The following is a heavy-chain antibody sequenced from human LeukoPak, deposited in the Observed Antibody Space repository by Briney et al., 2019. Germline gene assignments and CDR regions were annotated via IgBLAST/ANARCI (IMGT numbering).Heavy chain of an antibody. CDR2: ISGSGGST. CDR1: GFTFSSYA. V-gene: IGHV3-23*01. Sequence: GGSLRLSCAASGFTFSSYAMSWVRQAPGKGLEWVSAISGSGGSTYYADSVKGRFTISRDDSKNTLYLQMNSLRAEDTAVYYCAKRRGLELLYYYYMDVWGKGTTVTVSS. J-gene: IGHJ6*03. D-gene: IGHD1-7*01. CDR3: AKRRGLELLYYYYMDV.